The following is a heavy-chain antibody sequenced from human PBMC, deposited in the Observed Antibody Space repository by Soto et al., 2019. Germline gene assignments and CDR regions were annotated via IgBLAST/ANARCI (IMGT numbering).Heavy chain of an antibody. CDR3: ARDRTSSSWYWFDP. V-gene: IGHV3-30-3*01. CDR2: ISYDGSNK. Sequence: GESLKISCAASGFTFSSYAMHWVRQAPGKGLEWVAVISYDGSNKYYADSVKGRFTISRDNSKNTLYLQMNSLRAEDTAVYYCARDRTSSSWYWFDPWGQGTLVTVSS. CDR1: GFTFSSYA. D-gene: IGHD6-13*01. J-gene: IGHJ5*02.